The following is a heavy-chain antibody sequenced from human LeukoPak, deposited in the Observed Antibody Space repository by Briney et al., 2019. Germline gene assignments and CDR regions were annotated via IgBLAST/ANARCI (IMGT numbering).Heavy chain of an antibody. Sequence: GGSLRLSCAGSGFTFSSYAMSWVRQAPGKGLEWVPGISGSGDNTYYADSVKGRFTISRDNSKNTLYVQVNSLGTEDTAAYYCAKGSYYDSSGSFYFDYWGQGTLVTVSS. CDR1: GFTFSSYA. J-gene: IGHJ4*02. CDR2: ISGSGDNT. D-gene: IGHD3-22*01. CDR3: AKGSYYDSSGSFYFDY. V-gene: IGHV3-23*01.